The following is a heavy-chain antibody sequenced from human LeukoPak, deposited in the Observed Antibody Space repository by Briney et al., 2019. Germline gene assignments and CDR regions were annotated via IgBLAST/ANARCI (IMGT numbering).Heavy chain of an antibody. D-gene: IGHD6-13*01. CDR2: IRYDGSNK. CDR1: GFTFSSYG. V-gene: IGHV3-30*02. J-gene: IGHJ4*02. CDR3: AKGAPEYSSSPPGH. Sequence: PGGSLRLSCAASGFTFSSYGMHWVRQAPGKGLEWVAFIRYDGSNKYYADSVKGRFTISRDNSKNTLYLQMNSLRAEDTAVYYCAKGAPEYSSSPPGHWGQGTLVTVSS.